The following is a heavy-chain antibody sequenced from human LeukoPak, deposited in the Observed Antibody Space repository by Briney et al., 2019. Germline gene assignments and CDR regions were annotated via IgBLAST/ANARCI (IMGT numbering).Heavy chain of an antibody. CDR2: IYYSGST. J-gene: IGHJ4*02. Sequence: SETLSLTCTVSGGSISSSSYYWGWIRQAPGKGLEWIGSIYYSGSTYYNPSLKSRVTISVDTSKNQFSLKLSSVTAADTAVYYCARRRDGARGGVYSGSAFDYRGQGTLVTVSS. CDR1: GGSISSSSYY. CDR3: ARRRDGARGGVYSGSAFDY. D-gene: IGHD1-26*01. V-gene: IGHV4-39*01.